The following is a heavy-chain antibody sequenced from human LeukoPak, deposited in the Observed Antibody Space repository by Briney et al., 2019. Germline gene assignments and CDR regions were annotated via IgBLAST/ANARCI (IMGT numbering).Heavy chain of an antibody. CDR3: ARSSVQWADDAFDI. D-gene: IGHD1-26*01. V-gene: IGHV1-18*04. CDR2: ISAFNGNT. CDR1: GYTFTSHG. Sequence: ASVKVSCKASGYTFTSHGISWVRQAPGQGLEWMGWISAFNGNTNYAQKLQGRATVTTDTSTGTAYMELRSLRSDDTAVYYCARSSVQWADDAFDIWGQGTMVTVSS. J-gene: IGHJ3*02.